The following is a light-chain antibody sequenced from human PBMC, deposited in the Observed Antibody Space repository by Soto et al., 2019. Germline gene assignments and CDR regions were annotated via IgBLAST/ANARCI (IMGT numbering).Light chain of an antibody. Sequence: DIQMTQSPSSLSASVVDTINVTCRANQSITKSLNWYQKKPGAAPRLLIRAASGLHSGVPSRFSGSGSGTDFTLTISSLEPDDLATYYCQQSYITPITFGQGTRLEIK. CDR3: QQSYITPIT. CDR2: AAS. CDR1: QSITKS. V-gene: IGKV1-39*01. J-gene: IGKJ5*01.